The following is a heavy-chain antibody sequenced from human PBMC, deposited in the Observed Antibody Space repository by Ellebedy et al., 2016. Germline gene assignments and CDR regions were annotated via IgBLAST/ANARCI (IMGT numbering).Heavy chain of an antibody. V-gene: IGHV3-9*01. CDR3: AKGTMDYFYH. Sequence: SLKISXAGPGFTCNDYALHWVRQAPGKGLEWVSGISWDSAVIGYGGSVKGRFTISKDSAKNYLYLQMNSLRPEDTAFYYCAKGTMDYFYHWGQGTLVTVSS. D-gene: IGHD4/OR15-4a*01. CDR1: GFTCNDYA. J-gene: IGHJ4*02. CDR2: ISWDSAVI.